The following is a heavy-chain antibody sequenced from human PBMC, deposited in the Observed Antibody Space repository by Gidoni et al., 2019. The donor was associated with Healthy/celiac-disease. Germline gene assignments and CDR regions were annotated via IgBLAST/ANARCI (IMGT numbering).Heavy chain of an antibody. D-gene: IGHD6-6*01. CDR2: IKSKTDGGTT. Sequence: EVQLVESGGGLVKPGGSLRLSCAASGFTFSNAWMSWVRQAPGKGLEWVGRIKSKTDGGTTDYAAPVKGIFTISRDDSKNTLYLQMNSLKTEDTAVYYCTTSARPGDYYYGMDVWGQGTTVTVSS. J-gene: IGHJ6*02. V-gene: IGHV3-15*01. CDR1: GFTFSNAW. CDR3: TTSARPGDYYYGMDV.